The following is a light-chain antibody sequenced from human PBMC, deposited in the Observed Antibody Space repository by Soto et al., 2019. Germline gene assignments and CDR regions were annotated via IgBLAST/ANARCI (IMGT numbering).Light chain of an antibody. V-gene: IGKV3-20*01. Sequence: AAAMSVAPVGGATLSRRASQSVSSSYIAWYQQRPGQTPSLVIYGASTRATGIPDRFSGSGSGRHCTLTISRLEPGDFAVYYCELLGGNTFTLGHGTRLEIK. CDR2: GAS. J-gene: IGKJ5*01. CDR1: QSVSSSY. CDR3: ELLGGNTFT.